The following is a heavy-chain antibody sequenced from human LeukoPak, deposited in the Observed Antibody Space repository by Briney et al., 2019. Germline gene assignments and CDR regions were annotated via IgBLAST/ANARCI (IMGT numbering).Heavy chain of an antibody. V-gene: IGHV1-69*01. J-gene: IGHJ6*02. CDR3: ATRRRSSSSRSRYYGMDV. D-gene: IGHD6-13*01. Sequence: SVKVSCKAPGGTFISYAISWVRQAPGQGLEWMGGIIPIFGTANYAQKFQGRVTITADESTSTAYMELSSLRSEDTAVYYCATRRRSSSSRSRYYGMDVWGQGTTVTVSS. CDR2: IIPIFGTA. CDR1: GGTFISYA.